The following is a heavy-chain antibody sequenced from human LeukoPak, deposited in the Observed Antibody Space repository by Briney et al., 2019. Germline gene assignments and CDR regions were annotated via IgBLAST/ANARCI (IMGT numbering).Heavy chain of an antibody. CDR3: AKASWVSSADAVL. Sequence: GGSLTLSCTASGFTFRRYAMSGVREAPARGLEWVSSLRGNGDKFYADFVKGLFALSSDESRNKVYLQLNNLRVEDTGVYYCAKASWVSSADAVLWGQGTVVTVSS. J-gene: IGHJ4*02. CDR2: LRGNGDK. V-gene: IGHV3-23*01. D-gene: IGHD3-16*01. CDR1: GFTFRRYA.